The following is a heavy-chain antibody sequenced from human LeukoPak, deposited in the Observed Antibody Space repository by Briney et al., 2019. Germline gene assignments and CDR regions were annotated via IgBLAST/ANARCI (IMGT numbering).Heavy chain of an antibody. V-gene: IGHV4-59*08. J-gene: IGHJ2*01. CDR1: GGSISSYY. Sequence: KPSETLSLTCTVSGGSISSYYWSWIWQPPGKGLEWIGYIYYSGSTKYNPSLKSRATISVDTSKNQFSLKLSSVTAADTAVYYCARRLTGYWYVDVWGRGTLVTVSS. CDR2: IYYSGST. D-gene: IGHD7-27*01. CDR3: ARRLTGYWYVDV.